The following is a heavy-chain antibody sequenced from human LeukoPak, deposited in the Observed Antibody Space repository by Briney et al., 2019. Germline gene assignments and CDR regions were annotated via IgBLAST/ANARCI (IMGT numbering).Heavy chain of an antibody. V-gene: IGHV3-30*18. D-gene: IGHD3-10*01. CDR1: GFTFSSYG. Sequence: PGGSLRLSCAASGFTFSSYGMHWVRQAPGKGLEWVAVISYGGSNKYYADSVKGRFTISRDNSKNTLYLQMNSLRAEDTAVYYCAKDWGGRPTENAFDIWGQGTMVTVSS. CDR3: AKDWGGRPTENAFDI. CDR2: ISYGGSNK. J-gene: IGHJ3*02.